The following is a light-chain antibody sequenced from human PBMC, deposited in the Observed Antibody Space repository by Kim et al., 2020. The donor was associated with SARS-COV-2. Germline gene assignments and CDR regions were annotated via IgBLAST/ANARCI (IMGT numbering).Light chain of an antibody. J-gene: IGLJ3*02. CDR2: KDS. V-gene: IGLV3-25*03. CDR3: QSADSSGTYQV. Sequence: PGQTARSTCAGGALPKQYAYWYQQKPGQAPVLVIYKDSERPSGIPERFSGSSSGTTVTLTISGVQAEDEADYYCQSADSSGTYQVFGGGTQLTVL. CDR1: ALPKQY.